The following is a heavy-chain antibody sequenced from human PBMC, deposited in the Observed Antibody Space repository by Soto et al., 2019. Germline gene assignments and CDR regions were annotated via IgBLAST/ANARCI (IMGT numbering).Heavy chain of an antibody. Sequence: SETLSLTCAVYGGSFSGYYWSWIRQPPGKGLEWIGEINHSGSTNYNPSLKSRVTISVDTPKNQFSLKLSSVTAADTAVYYCARGRVGATRGLFDYWGQGTLVTVSS. CDR2: INHSGST. V-gene: IGHV4-34*01. CDR3: ARGRVGATRGLFDY. J-gene: IGHJ4*02. CDR1: GGSFSGYY. D-gene: IGHD1-26*01.